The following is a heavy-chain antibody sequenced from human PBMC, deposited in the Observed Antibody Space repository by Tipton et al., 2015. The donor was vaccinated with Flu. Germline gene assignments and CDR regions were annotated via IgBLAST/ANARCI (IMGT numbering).Heavy chain of an antibody. J-gene: IGHJ6*02. CDR2: IYYTGST. Sequence: TLSLTCTVSGGSVSPYYWNWVRQSPGKGLEWIGTIYYTGSTYYNVSLKSRVTISVDTSKNQFSLKLSSVTAADTAVYYCARDVGPQIKVTGGLDVWGQGTTVTVSS. CDR3: ARDVGPQIKVTGGLDV. CDR1: GGSVSPYY. D-gene: IGHD2-21*02. V-gene: IGHV4-59*02.